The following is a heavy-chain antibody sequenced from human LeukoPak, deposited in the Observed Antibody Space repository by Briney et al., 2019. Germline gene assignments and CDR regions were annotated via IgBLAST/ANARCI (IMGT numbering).Heavy chain of an antibody. CDR2: INPSSGDT. CDR3: ARKSAGFLTA. Sequence: GASVKVSCKASGYTFTGDQIYWLRQAPGQGLEWVGWINPSSGDTLYEEKFQGRVTMTRDKSISSAYMELSSLRSDDTAVYYCARKSAGFLTALGQGTLVTVSS. J-gene: IGHJ5*02. D-gene: IGHD2/OR15-2a*01. V-gene: IGHV1-2*02. CDR1: GYTFTGDQ.